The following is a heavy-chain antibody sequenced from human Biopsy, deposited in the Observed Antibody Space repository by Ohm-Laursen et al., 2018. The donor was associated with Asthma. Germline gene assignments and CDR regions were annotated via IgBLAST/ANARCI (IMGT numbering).Heavy chain of an antibody. Sequence: SLRLSCTASRFTYETHWVRQAPGKGLEWVAVISYDGSNKYYADSVKGRFTISRDSSKNTLYLQMNSLRAEDTAVYYCASQSSGPDFWSGYYYFDYWGQGTLVTVSS. CDR1: RFTYE. CDR2: ISYDGSNK. D-gene: IGHD3-3*01. V-gene: IGHV3-30*03. CDR3: ASQSSGPDFWSGYYYFDY. J-gene: IGHJ4*02.